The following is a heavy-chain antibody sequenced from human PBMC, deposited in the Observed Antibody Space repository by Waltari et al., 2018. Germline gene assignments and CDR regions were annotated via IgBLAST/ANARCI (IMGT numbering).Heavy chain of an antibody. CDR2: MSHSGAL. Sequence: QVQLQESGPGLLNPSETLSLTCSLSGGSVSGDYWSWIRQPPGKGLEFIAYMSHSGALIKNPSLKSRVTISLDTSKNQFSLNLDSVTAADTAVYYCARQIGGRLLWDYWGQGTLVVVSS. D-gene: IGHD2-21*02. CDR1: GGSVSGDY. J-gene: IGHJ4*02. V-gene: IGHV4-59*02. CDR3: ARQIGGRLLWDY.